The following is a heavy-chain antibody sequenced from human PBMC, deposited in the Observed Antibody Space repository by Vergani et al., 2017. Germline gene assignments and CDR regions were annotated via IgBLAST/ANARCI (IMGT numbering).Heavy chain of an antibody. Sequence: EVQLLESGGSLKQPGGSVRLSCAASGFTFSTYAMHWVRQAPGKGLEWVSALTGGGGSTYYADSFKGRFIFSRDNSRDTLYLQMNSLRPEDTATYYCVKNAGGYVNVFDSWCQEALVAVAS. CDR2: LTGGGGST. V-gene: IGHV3-23*01. J-gene: IGHJ4*02. CDR1: GFTFSTYA. D-gene: IGHD1-26*01. CDR3: VKNAGGYVNVFDS.